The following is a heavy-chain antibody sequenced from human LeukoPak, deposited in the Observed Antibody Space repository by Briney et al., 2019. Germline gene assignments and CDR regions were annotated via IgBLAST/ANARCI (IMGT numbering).Heavy chain of an antibody. Sequence: SETLSLTCAVYGGSFSGYYWSWIRQPPGKGLEWIGEINHSGSTNYNPSLKSRVTISVDTSKNQFSLKLSSVTAAATAVYYCARGYYYSGSFPDYWGQGTLVTVSS. CDR3: ARGYYYSGSFPDY. CDR2: INHSGST. V-gene: IGHV4-34*01. J-gene: IGHJ4*02. CDR1: GGSFSGYY. D-gene: IGHD1-26*01.